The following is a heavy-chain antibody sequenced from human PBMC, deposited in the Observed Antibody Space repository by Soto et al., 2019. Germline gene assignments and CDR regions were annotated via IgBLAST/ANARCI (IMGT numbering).Heavy chain of an antibody. CDR1: GYTFTSYG. CDR2: ISAYNGKT. V-gene: IGHV1-18*01. CDR3: ARYLAPVLRYFDWPPTFDP. D-gene: IGHD3-9*01. J-gene: IGHJ5*02. Sequence: ASVKVSCKASGYTFTSYGISWVRQAPGQGLEWMGWISAYNGKTNYTQKLQGRVTMTTDTSTSTAYMELRSLRSDDTAVYYCARYLAPVLRYFDWPPTFDPWGQGTLVTVSA.